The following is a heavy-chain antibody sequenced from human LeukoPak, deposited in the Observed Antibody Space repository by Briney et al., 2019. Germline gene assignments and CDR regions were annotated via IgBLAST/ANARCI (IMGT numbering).Heavy chain of an antibody. J-gene: IGHJ4*02. CDR2: INWNGRVT. D-gene: IGHD6-6*01. CDR1: GLTFDNYS. CDR3: ARSGDSSAFDS. V-gene: IGHV3-20*04. Sequence: PGGSLRLSCAAPGLTFDNYSMIWVRQAPGKGLEWVSGINWNGRVTIYADSVKGRFNISRDNDKKSLYLQMNSLRAEDTALYYCARSGDSSAFDSWGQGTLVTVSS.